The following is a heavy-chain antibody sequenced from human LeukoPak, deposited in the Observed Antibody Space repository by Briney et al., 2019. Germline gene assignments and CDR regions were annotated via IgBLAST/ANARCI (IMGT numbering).Heavy chain of an antibody. V-gene: IGHV3-7*02. D-gene: IGHD3-10*01. CDR2: IKEDGTEK. Sequence: GGSLRLSCAASGFTFSNYWMSWVRQAPGKGLEWVANIKEDGTEKYYVDSVKGRFTISRENAKNSLYLKMASLRAEDTAVYYCAKYYYISGTYQAFDYWGQGTLVTVSS. J-gene: IGHJ4*02. CDR1: GFTFSNYW. CDR3: AKYYYISGTYQAFDY.